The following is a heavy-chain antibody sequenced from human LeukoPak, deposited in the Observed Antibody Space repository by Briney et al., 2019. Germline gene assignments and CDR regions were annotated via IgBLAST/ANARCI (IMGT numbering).Heavy chain of an antibody. J-gene: IGHJ6*03. V-gene: IGHV1-46*03. CDR2: INPSGGST. CDR1: GHTFTSYY. D-gene: IGHD2-2*01. CDR3: ARTRGHCSSTSCYRSSYMDV. Sequence: ASVKVSCKASGHTFTSYYMHWVRQAPGQGLEWMGIINPSGGSTSYAQKFQGRVTMTRDTSTSTVYMELSSLRSEDTAVYYCARTRGHCSSTSCYRSSYMDVWGKGTTVTVS.